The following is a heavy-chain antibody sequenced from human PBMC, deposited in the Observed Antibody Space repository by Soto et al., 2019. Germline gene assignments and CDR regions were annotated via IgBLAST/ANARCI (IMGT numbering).Heavy chain of an antibody. D-gene: IGHD2-15*01. V-gene: IGHV3-21*01. CDR3: ARVSHGGSLGL. CDR1: GFTFSSYS. Sequence: EVQLVESGGGLVKPGGSLRLSCAASGFTFSSYSMNWVRQAPGKGLEWVAPISSNSSYIYYADSVKGRFTSSRDNAKNSLYLQMNSLRVEDTAVYYCARVSHGGSLGLWGHGTLVTVSS. J-gene: IGHJ4*01. CDR2: ISSNSSYI.